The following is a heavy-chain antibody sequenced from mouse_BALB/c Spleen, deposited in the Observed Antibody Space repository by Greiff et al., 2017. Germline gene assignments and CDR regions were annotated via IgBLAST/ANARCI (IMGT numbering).Heavy chain of an antibody. D-gene: IGHD2-4*01. CDR1: GFTFSDYY. J-gene: IGHJ4*01. CDR2: ISAGGSYT. CDR3: ARVGLPLDMDD. Sequence: EVHLVESGGGLVKPGGSLKLSCAASGFTFSDYYMYWVRQTPETGLAWVATISAGGSYTYYPDSVKGRFTIPSDNANNNLYLQMNSLKSEDTAMYYCARVGLPLDMDDWGQGTSVTVSS. V-gene: IGHV5-4*02.